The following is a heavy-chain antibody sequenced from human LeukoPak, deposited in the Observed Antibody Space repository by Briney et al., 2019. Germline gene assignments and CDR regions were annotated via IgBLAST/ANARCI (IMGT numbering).Heavy chain of an antibody. CDR2: IIPIFGTA. CDR1: GGAFSSYA. D-gene: IGHD4-17*01. CDR3: ASESYGDYGDNWFDP. Sequence: SVKVSCKASGGAFSSYAISWVRQAPGQGLEWMGGIIPIFGTANYAQKFQGRVTITADKSTSTAYMELSSLRSEDTAVYYCASESYGDYGDNWFDPWGQGTLVTVSS. J-gene: IGHJ5*02. V-gene: IGHV1-69*06.